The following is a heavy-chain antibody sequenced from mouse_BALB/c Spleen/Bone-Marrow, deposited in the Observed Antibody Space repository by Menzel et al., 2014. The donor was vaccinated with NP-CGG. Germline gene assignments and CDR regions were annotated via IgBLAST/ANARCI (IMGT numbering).Heavy chain of an antibody. CDR1: GYTFTDYN. D-gene: IGHD1-1*01. Sequence: EVQLQESGPELVKPGASVKISCKASGYTFTDYNMHWVMQSHGKSLEWIGRINPYNGDTFYNQKFKGKATLTVDKSSSTAHMELRSLASEDSAVYYCAREGGYYYGSSPYFDVWGAGTTVTVSS. V-gene: IGHV1-20*02. J-gene: IGHJ1*01. CDR3: AREGGYYYGSSPYFDV. CDR2: INPYNGDT.